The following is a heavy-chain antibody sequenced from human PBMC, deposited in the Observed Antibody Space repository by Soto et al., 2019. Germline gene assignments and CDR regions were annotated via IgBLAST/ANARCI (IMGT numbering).Heavy chain of an antibody. Sequence: QVQLVESGAEVKKPGASVKVSCKASGYTFTDYGISWVRQAPGQGLEWMGWISGYNGNTKYAQKLQGRVTMTTDTPTNTAYMELRSLRSDDTAVYYCARDRESYYGSSGNYYYHYGLDVWGQGTTVTVS. J-gene: IGHJ6*02. CDR2: ISGYNGNT. V-gene: IGHV1-18*04. CDR1: GYTFTDYG. CDR3: ARDRESYYGSSGNYYYHYGLDV. D-gene: IGHD3-22*01.